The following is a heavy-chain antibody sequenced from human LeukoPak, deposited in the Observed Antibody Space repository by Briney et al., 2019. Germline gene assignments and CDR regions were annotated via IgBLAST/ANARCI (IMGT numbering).Heavy chain of an antibody. V-gene: IGHV3-23*01. CDR2: ITDSGGDT. CDR3: AKDSGPIVGAREYYFDY. Sequence: GGSLRLSCAASGFTFSSYAMSWVRQAPGKGLEWVSTITDSGGDTYYADSVKGRFTISRDNSKNTLFLQMNSLRPEDTAVYYCAKDSGPIVGAREYYFDYWGQGTLVTVSS. J-gene: IGHJ4*02. CDR1: GFTFSSYA. D-gene: IGHD1-26*01.